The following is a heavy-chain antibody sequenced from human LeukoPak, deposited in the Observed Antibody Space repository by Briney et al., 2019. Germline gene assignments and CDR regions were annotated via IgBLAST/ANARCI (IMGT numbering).Heavy chain of an antibody. J-gene: IGHJ4*02. CDR3: ARGPLGSYSS. V-gene: IGHV4-59*01. CDR2: IYYSGST. D-gene: IGHD6-13*01. CDR1: GGSISSYY. Sequence: SETLSLTCTVSGGSISSYYWSWVRQPPGKGLEWIGYIYYSGSTNYNPFLKSRVTISVDTSKNQFSLKLNSVTAADTAVYYCARGPLGSYSSWGQGTLVTVSS.